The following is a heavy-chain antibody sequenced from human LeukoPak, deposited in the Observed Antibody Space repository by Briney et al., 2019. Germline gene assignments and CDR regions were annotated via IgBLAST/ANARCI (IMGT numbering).Heavy chain of an antibody. Sequence: TGGSLRLSCAASGFTFSSYWMHWVRQAPGKGLVWVSRINSDGSSTSYADSVKGRFTISRDNAKNTLYLQMNSLRAEDTAVYYCARDRDIVATIDYFDYWGQGTLVTVSS. J-gene: IGHJ4*02. D-gene: IGHD5-12*01. V-gene: IGHV3-74*01. CDR2: INSDGSST. CDR3: ARDRDIVATIDYFDY. CDR1: GFTFSSYW.